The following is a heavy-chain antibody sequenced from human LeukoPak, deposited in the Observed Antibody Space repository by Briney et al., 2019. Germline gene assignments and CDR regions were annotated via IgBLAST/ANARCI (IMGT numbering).Heavy chain of an antibody. CDR1: GGSISSGSYY. V-gene: IGHV4-61*02. Sequence: SQTLSLTCTVSGGSISSGSYYWSWIRQPAGKGLEWIGRIYTSGSTNYNPSLKSRVTISVDTSKNQFSLKLSSVTAADTAVYYCATGSSWYVDYWGQGTPVTVSS. CDR2: IYTSGST. D-gene: IGHD6-13*01. J-gene: IGHJ4*02. CDR3: ATGSSWYVDY.